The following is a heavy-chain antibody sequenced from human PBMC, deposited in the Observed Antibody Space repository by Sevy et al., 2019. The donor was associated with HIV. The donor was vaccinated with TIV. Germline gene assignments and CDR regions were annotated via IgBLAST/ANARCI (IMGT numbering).Heavy chain of an antibody. CDR1: GFTFSGSA. Sequence: GGSLRLSCSASGFTFSGSALHWVRQAPGKGLEYVSVISSSGSSAYYAESVRGRFTISRDNSKNTLYLQMRSLRAEDTAVYYCVKDSIFYDSSSGYRPFYYHGMDVWGQRTSVTVSS. D-gene: IGHD3-3*01. CDR2: ISSSGSSA. J-gene: IGHJ6*02. V-gene: IGHV3-64D*09. CDR3: VKDSIFYDSSSGYRPFYYHGMDV.